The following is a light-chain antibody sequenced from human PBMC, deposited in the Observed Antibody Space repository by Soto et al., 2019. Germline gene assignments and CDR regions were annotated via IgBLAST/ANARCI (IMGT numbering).Light chain of an antibody. V-gene: IGKV3-15*01. CDR3: HQYNNWPSWT. J-gene: IGKJ1*01. Sequence: EMVMTQSPATLSVSPGERATLSCRASQSVGSNLAWYQQKPGQAPRLLIYGASTRATDIPARFSGSGSGTEFTLTISSLQSEDFAVYYCHQYNNWPSWTFGQGTEVEIK. CDR2: GAS. CDR1: QSVGSN.